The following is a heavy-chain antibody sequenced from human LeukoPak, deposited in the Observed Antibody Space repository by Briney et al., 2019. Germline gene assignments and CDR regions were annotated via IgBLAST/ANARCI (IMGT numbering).Heavy chain of an antibody. V-gene: IGHV1-8*01. D-gene: IGHD5-18*01. CDR2: MNPNSGNT. CDR1: GYTFTSYD. CDR3: AREVDVDTASAYGMDV. Sequence: GASVKVSCKASGYTFTSYDINWVRQATGQGLEWMGWMNPNSGNTGYAQKFPGRVTMTRNTSISTAYMELSSLRSEDTAVYYCAREVDVDTASAYGMDVWGQGTTVTVSS. J-gene: IGHJ6*02.